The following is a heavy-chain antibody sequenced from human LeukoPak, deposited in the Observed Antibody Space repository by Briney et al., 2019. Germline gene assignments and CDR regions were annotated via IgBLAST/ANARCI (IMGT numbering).Heavy chain of an antibody. CDR1: GFTFSSHW. CDR2: INLDGSEK. Sequence: GGSLRLSCTASGFTFSSHWMSWVRQAPGKGLEWVANINLDGSEKYYVDSLMGRFAVSRDNAKNSLYLQINSLRAEDTAVYFCARDSERSSSFAFDIWGPGTMVTVSS. D-gene: IGHD2-2*01. J-gene: IGHJ3*02. V-gene: IGHV3-7*01. CDR3: ARDSERSSSFAFDI.